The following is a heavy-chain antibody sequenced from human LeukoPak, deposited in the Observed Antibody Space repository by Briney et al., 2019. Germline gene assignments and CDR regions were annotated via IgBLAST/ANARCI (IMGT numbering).Heavy chain of an antibody. V-gene: IGHV4-31*03. J-gene: IGHJ6*03. Sequence: SQTLSLTCTVSGASISSGGYYWSWIRQHPGKGLERIGYIYYSGSTYYNPSLKSRVTISVDTSKNQFSLKLSSVTAADTAVYYCAREIYGYYYYYMDVWGKGTTVTVSS. CDR1: GASISSGGYY. CDR3: AREIYGYYYYYMDV. D-gene: IGHD3-16*01. CDR2: IYYSGST.